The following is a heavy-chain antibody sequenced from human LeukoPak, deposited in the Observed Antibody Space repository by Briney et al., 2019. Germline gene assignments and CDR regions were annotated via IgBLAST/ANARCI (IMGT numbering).Heavy chain of an antibody. V-gene: IGHV3-7*01. CDR2: IKQDESEK. CDR3: ARMSSSGYFL. D-gene: IGHD3-22*01. Sequence: GGSLRLSCAASGFTFSTYWMSWVRQAPGKGLEWVANIKQDESEKYFVDSTKGRFIISRDNVKKLLYLQMNSLRAEDTAVYYCARMSSSGYFLWGQGALVTVSS. J-gene: IGHJ4*02. CDR1: GFTFSTYW.